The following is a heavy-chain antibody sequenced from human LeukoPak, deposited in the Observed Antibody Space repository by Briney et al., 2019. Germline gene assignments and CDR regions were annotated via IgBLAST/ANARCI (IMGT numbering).Heavy chain of an antibody. D-gene: IGHD1-7*01. V-gene: IGHV3-48*03. CDR3: ARVELAPYYYYMDV. CDR1: GFSISSYE. J-gene: IGHJ6*03. Sequence: PGGSPRLSCAASGFSISSYEMNWVRQAPGKGLEWVSYISSSGSTIYYADSVKGRFTISRDNAKNSLYLQMNSLRAEDTAVYYCARVELAPYYYYMDVWGKGTTVTVSS. CDR2: ISSSGSTI.